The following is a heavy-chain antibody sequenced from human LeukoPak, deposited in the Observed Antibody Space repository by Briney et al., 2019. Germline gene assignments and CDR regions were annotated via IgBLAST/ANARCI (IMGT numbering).Heavy chain of an antibody. Sequence: PSETLSLTCAVYGGSFSGYYWSWIRQHPGKGLEWIGYIYYSGSTYYNPSLKSRVTISVDTSKNQFSLKLSSVTAADTAVYYCAREGLYSSSSSRYYYYGMDVWGQGTTVTVSS. CDR2: IYYSGST. CDR1: GGSFSGYY. CDR3: AREGLYSSSSSRYYYYGMDV. V-gene: IGHV4-31*11. D-gene: IGHD6-6*01. J-gene: IGHJ6*02.